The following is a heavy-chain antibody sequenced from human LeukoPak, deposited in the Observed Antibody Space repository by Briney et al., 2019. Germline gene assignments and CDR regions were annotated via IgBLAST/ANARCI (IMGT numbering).Heavy chain of an antibody. CDR1: GDSIRTYY. V-gene: IGHV4-59*01. D-gene: IGHD2-15*01. CDR3: ARGCSSGTCPLDY. Sequence: SETLSLTCTVSGDSIRTYYWSWIRQPPGKGPEWIGYIYYSGSTNYNPSLKSRVTISVDTSKNQFSLKLNSVTAADTAVYYCARGCSSGTCPLDYWGQGTLVTVPS. J-gene: IGHJ4*02. CDR2: IYYSGST.